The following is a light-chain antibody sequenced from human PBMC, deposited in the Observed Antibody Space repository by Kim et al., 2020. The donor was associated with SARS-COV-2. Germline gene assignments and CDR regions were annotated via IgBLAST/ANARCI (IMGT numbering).Light chain of an antibody. CDR1: SLTKYP. CDR2: DKN. Sequence: AWEQTSRITCLGDSLTKYPASWYHQKPGQAPILVIHDKNNVRPSGVRDRFSGSNSGNTAFLTITGAQVEDETSYYCGSRDSSGPGVFGGGTQLTVL. V-gene: IGLV3-19*01. CDR3: GSRDSSGPGV. J-gene: IGLJ3*02.